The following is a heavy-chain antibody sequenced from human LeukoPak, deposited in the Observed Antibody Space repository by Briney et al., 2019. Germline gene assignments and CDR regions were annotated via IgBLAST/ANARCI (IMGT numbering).Heavy chain of an antibody. CDR3: ARGVEPLAANTLAY. CDR1: GFTVITND. Sequence: GGSLRLSCAASGFTVITNDMTWVRLAPGKGLECVSVLYSDGNTKYADSVQGRFTISRDNSKNTLYLEMNSLSPDDTAVYYCARGVEPLAANTLAYWGQGTLVTVSS. J-gene: IGHJ4*02. CDR2: LYSDGNT. V-gene: IGHV3-53*01. D-gene: IGHD1-14*01.